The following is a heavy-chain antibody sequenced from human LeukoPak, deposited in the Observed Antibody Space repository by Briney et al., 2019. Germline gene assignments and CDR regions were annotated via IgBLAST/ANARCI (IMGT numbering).Heavy chain of an antibody. D-gene: IGHD2-2*01. V-gene: IGHV4-31*03. J-gene: IGHJ5*02. CDR2: GYFRGNT. CDR3: ARGRQIVDVPAAMIAFDP. Sequence: SQTLSLTCTVSGGSISSGAYYWSWIRQVPGKGLEWIGYGYFRGNTFYDPSLKGRVIISVDTSNNHFSLQLNSVTAADTAVYYCARGRQIVDVPAAMIAFDPWGQGTLVTVSS. CDR1: GGSISSGAYY.